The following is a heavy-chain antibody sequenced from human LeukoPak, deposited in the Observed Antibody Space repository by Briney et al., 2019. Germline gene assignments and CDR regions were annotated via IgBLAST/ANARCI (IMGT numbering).Heavy chain of an antibody. V-gene: IGHV3-48*03. Sequence: GGSLRLSCAAPGFTFSSYEMNWVRQAPGKGLEWVSYISSSGSTIYYADSVKGRFTISRDNAENSLYLQMNSLRVEDTALYYCAKDIGRVDTASTYMDVWGKGTTVTISS. D-gene: IGHD5-18*01. CDR2: ISSSGSTI. CDR3: AKDIGRVDTASTYMDV. J-gene: IGHJ6*03. CDR1: GFTFSSYE.